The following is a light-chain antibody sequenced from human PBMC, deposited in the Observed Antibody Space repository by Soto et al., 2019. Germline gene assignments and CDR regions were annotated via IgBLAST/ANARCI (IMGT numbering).Light chain of an antibody. Sequence: DIQMPQSPSTLSASVGDRVTITCRASQSISTWLAWYQQEPGKAPKRLIHKASSLQSGGPSRFSGSGSGTDFTLTISRLHPDDFATYYCQQYNSYSPTCGQGTRVEIK. J-gene: IGKJ1*01. V-gene: IGKV1-5*03. CDR3: QQYNSYSPT. CDR1: QSISTW. CDR2: KAS.